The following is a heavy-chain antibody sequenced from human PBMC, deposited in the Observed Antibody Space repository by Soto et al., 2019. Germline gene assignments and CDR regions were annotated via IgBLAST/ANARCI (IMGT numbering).Heavy chain of an antibody. D-gene: IGHD3-10*01. J-gene: IGHJ6*03. CDR2: ISAYNGNT. Sequence: ASVKVSCKASGYTFTSYGISWVRQAPGQGLEWMGWISAYNGNTNYAQKLQGRVTMTTDTSTSTAYMELRSLRSDDTAVYYCAATLLQYGSGSYSYYMDVWGKGTTVTVSS. CDR3: AATLLQYGSGSYSYYMDV. V-gene: IGHV1-18*01. CDR1: GYTFTSYG.